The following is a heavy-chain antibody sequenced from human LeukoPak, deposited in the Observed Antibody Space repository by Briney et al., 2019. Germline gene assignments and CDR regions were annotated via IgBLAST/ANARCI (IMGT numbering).Heavy chain of an antibody. V-gene: IGHV4-59*01. Sequence: SETLSLTCTVSGGSISSYYWSWIRQPPGKGLEWIGYIYYSGSTNYNPSLKSRVTISVDTSKNQFSLKLSSVTAADTAVYYCARGYGFWSGYYPPYFDYWGQGTLVTVSS. CDR2: IYYSGST. D-gene: IGHD3-3*01. CDR3: ARGYGFWSGYYPPYFDY. CDR1: GGSISSYY. J-gene: IGHJ4*02.